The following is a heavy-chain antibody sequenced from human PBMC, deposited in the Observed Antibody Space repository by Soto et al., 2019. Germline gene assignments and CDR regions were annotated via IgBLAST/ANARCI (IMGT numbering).Heavy chain of an antibody. J-gene: IGHJ4*02. CDR1: GFTFSSYA. Sequence: PGGSLRLSCAASGFTFSSYAMHWVRQAPGKGLEWVAVISYDGSNKYYADSVKGRFTISRDNSKNTLYLQMNSLRAEDTAVYYCAREGDNGGFDYWGQGTLVTVSS. D-gene: IGHD1-20*01. CDR2: ISYDGSNK. V-gene: IGHV3-30-3*01. CDR3: AREGDNGGFDY.